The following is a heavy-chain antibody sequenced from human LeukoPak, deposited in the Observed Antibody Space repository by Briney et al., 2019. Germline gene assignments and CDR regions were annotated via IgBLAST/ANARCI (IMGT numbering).Heavy chain of an antibody. CDR2: IYYSGST. V-gene: IGHV4-59*08. CDR1: GGSISSYY. J-gene: IGHJ4*02. CDR3: ARSYSSVAFDY. Sequence: SETLSLTCTVSGGSISSYYWSWIRQPPGKGLEWIGCIYYSGSTNYNPSLKSRVTISVDTSKNQFSLKLSSVTAADTAVYYCARSYSSVAFDYWGQGTLVTVSS. D-gene: IGHD6-19*01.